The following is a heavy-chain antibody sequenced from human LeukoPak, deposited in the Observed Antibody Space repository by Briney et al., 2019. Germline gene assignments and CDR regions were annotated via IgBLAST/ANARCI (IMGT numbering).Heavy chain of an antibody. CDR2: IYYSGST. Sequence: SETLSLTCTVSGGSISSSSYYWGWIRQPPGKGLEWIGSIYYSGSTYYNPSLKSRVTISVDTSKNQFSLKLSSVTAADTAVYYCASGVLRYFDWFGSEYWGQGTLVTVSS. V-gene: IGHV4-39*01. CDR3: ASGVLRYFDWFGSEY. J-gene: IGHJ4*02. D-gene: IGHD3-9*01. CDR1: GGSISSSSYY.